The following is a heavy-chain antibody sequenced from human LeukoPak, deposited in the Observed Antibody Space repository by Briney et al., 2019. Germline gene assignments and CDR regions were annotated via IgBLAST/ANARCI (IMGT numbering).Heavy chain of an antibody. Sequence: IQPGGSLRLSCTVSGFTVSSNSMSWVRQAPGKGLEWVSFIYSDNTHYSDSVKGRFTISRDNSKNTLYLQMNSLRAEDTAVYYCAKDGIDSSGYLGYYYYYYMDVWGKGTTVTISS. CDR2: IYSDNT. J-gene: IGHJ6*03. D-gene: IGHD3-22*01. CDR3: AKDGIDSSGYLGYYYYYYMDV. CDR1: GFTVSSNS. V-gene: IGHV3-66*03.